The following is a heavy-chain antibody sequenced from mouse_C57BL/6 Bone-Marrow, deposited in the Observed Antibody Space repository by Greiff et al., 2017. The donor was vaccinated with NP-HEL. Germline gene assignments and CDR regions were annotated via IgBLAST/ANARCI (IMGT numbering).Heavy chain of an antibody. D-gene: IGHD2-14*01. Sequence: VQLQQSVAELVRPGASVKLSCTASGFNFKNSYMHWVKQRPEQGLEWIGRIDPANGNTKYTPKFQGKATLTADTSSSTAYLQLSSLTSEDAAIYYCAGGWLPYYVDVYDRGKGTTVTAAS. CDR3: AGGWLPYYVDVYD. CDR1: GFNFKNSY. J-gene: IGHJ4*01. V-gene: IGHV14-3*01. CDR2: IDPANGNT.